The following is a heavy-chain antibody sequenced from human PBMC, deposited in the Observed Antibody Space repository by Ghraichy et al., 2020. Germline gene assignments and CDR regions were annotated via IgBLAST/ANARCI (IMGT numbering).Heavy chain of an antibody. CDR1: GFTFSSYS. CDR3: ARGCKCSSPSCCGVLFDY. V-gene: IGHV3-48*02. D-gene: IGHD2-2*01. J-gene: IGHJ4*02. Sequence: GGSLRLSCAASGFTFSSYSMNWVRQAPGKGLEWVSYISSSSSTIYYADSVKGRFTISRDNAKNSLYLQMNSLRDEDTAVYYCARGCKCSSPSCCGVLFDYWGQGTLVTVSS. CDR2: ISSSSSTI.